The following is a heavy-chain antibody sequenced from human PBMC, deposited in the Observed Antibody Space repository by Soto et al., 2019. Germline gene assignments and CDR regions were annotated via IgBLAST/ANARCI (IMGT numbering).Heavy chain of an antibody. V-gene: IGHV3-23*01. D-gene: IGHD2-15*01. CDR3: ARSEPSIVVVAAKSRDDAFDI. J-gene: IGHJ3*02. CDR1: GFTFSSYA. Sequence: EVQLLESGGGLVQPGGSLRLSCAASGFTFSSYAMSWVRQAPGKGLEWVSAISGSGGSTYYADSVKGRFTISRDNSKKTLYLQMNSLRAEATAVYYCARSEPSIVVVAAKSRDDAFDIWGQGTMVTVSS. CDR2: ISGSGGST.